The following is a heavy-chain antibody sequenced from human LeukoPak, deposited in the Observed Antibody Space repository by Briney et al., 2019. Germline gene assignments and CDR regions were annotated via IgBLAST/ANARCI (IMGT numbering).Heavy chain of an antibody. J-gene: IGHJ6*02. Sequence: GGSLRLSCVACGFSFSDYYMSWIRQAPGRGLEWITYISGSGSDLYYADSVKGRFTISRDNANNSLYLQMNSLRAEDTAVYYCARSIGYYYTMDVWGQGTTVTVSS. V-gene: IGHV3-11*01. CDR1: GFSFSDYY. CDR3: ARSIGYYYTMDV. CDR2: ISGSGSDL. D-gene: IGHD3-22*01.